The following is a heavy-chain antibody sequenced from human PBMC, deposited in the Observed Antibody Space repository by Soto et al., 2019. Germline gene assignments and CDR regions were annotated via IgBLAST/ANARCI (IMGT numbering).Heavy chain of an antibody. CDR3: ANLGGEYYDSSGYLLSDY. CDR1: GFTFSSYA. D-gene: IGHD3-22*01. J-gene: IGHJ4*02. V-gene: IGHV3-23*01. CDR2: ISGSGGST. Sequence: GGSLRLSCAASGFTFSSYAMSWVRQAPGKGLEWVSAISGSGGSTYYADSVKGRFTISRDNSKNTLYLQMNSLRAEDTAVYYCANLGGEYYDSSGYLLSDYWGQGTLVTVSS.